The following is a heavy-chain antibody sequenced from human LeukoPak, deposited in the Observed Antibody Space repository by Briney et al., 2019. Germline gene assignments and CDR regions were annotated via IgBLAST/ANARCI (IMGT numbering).Heavy chain of an antibody. Sequence: GASVKVSCKVSGYTLTELSMHWVRQAPGKGLEWMGGFDPEDGETIYAQKFQGRVTMTEDTSTDTAYMELRSLRSDDTAVYYCARATMGIAAARQDYWGQGTLVTVSS. CDR3: ARATMGIAAARQDY. J-gene: IGHJ4*02. D-gene: IGHD6-13*01. V-gene: IGHV1-24*01. CDR1: GYTLTELS. CDR2: FDPEDGET.